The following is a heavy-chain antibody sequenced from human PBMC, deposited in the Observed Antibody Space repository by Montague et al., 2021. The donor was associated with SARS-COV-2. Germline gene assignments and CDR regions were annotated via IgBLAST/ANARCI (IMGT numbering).Heavy chain of an antibody. Sequence: SLRLSCAASGFTFSSYAMSWVRQAPGKGLEWVSAICGSGGSTYYADSVKGRFTISRDNSKNTLYLQMNSLRAEDTAVYYCAKDFLANDILSGYHYWGQGTLVTVSS. CDR1: GFTFSSYA. CDR3: AKDFLANDILSGYHY. J-gene: IGHJ4*02. V-gene: IGHV3-23*01. D-gene: IGHD3-9*01. CDR2: ICGSGGST.